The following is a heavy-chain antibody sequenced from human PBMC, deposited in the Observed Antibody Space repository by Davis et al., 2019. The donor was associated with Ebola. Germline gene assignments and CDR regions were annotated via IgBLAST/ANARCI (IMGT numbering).Heavy chain of an antibody. CDR2: ISSSGSTI. CDR1: GFTFSDYY. Sequence: GGSLRLSCAASGFTFSDYYMSWIRQAPGKGLEWVSYISSSGSTIYYADSVKGRFTISRDNAKNSLYLQMNSLRAEDTALYYCAKDAGITIFGVVIINWGQGTLVTVSS. J-gene: IGHJ4*02. D-gene: IGHD3-3*01. CDR3: AKDAGITIFGVVIIN. V-gene: IGHV3-11*01.